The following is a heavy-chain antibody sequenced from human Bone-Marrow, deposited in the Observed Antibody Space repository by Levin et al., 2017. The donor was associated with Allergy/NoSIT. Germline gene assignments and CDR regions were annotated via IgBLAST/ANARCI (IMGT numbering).Heavy chain of an antibody. D-gene: IGHD5-12*01. CDR3: ARILLGYSGYYDAFDI. V-gene: IGHV3-20*03. CDR2: INWNGGST. CDR1: FFPFSSSF. J-gene: IGHJ3*02. Sequence: AGGSLLLSFSSSFFPFSSSFLLFFLPSPFPFLSFVSGINWNGGSTGYADSVKGRFTISRDNAKNSLYLQMNSLRAEDTALYYCARILLGYSGYYDAFDIWGQGTMVTVSS.